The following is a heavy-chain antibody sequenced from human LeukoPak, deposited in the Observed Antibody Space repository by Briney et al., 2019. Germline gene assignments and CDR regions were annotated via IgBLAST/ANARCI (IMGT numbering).Heavy chain of an antibody. V-gene: IGHV4-39*07. Sequence: SETLSLTCTVSGGSISSSSYYWGWIRQPPGKGLEWIGSIYYSGSTYYNPSLKSRVTISVDTSKNQFSLKLSSVTAADTAVYYCARRNYYGSGSYYAGRRFDPWGQGTLVTVSS. CDR1: GGSISSSSYY. CDR2: IYYSGST. J-gene: IGHJ5*02. CDR3: ARRNYYGSGSYYAGRRFDP. D-gene: IGHD3-10*01.